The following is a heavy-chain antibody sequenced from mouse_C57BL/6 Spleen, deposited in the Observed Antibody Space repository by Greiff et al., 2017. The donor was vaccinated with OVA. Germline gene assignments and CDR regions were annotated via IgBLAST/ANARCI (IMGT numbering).Heavy chain of an antibody. J-gene: IGHJ2*01. V-gene: IGHV1-82*01. CDR2: IYPGDGDT. CDR3: ARGDVESN. CDR1: GYAFSSSW. D-gene: IGHD3-3*01. Sequence: QVQLKESGPELVTPGASVKISCKASGYAFSSSWMNWVKQRPGKGLEWIGRIYPGDGDTTYNGKFTGKATLTAYKASSTAYRQISSLTSEDSAVYFGARGDVESNWGQGTTLTVSS.